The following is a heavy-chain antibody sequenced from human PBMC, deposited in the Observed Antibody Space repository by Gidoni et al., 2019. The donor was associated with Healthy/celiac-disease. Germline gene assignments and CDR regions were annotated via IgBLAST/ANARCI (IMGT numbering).Heavy chain of an antibody. CDR1: GFTFSSYG. Sequence: QVQLVESGGGVVQPGRSLRLSCAASGFTFSSYGMHWVRQAPGKGLEWVAVISYDGSNKYYADSVKGRFTISRDNSKNTLYLQMNSLRAEDTAVYYCAKARHGDNDPYDWFDPWGQGTLVTVSS. J-gene: IGHJ5*02. V-gene: IGHV3-30*18. CDR2: ISYDGSNK. D-gene: IGHD1-1*01. CDR3: AKARHGDNDPYDWFDP.